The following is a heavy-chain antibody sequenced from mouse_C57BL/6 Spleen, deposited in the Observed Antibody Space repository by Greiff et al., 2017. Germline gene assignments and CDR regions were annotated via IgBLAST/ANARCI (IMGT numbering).Heavy chain of an antibody. V-gene: IGHV5-15*01. CDR3: ARHVDYGSSPYYALDY. CDR1: GFTFSDYG. Sequence: EVKLMESGGGLVQPGGSLKLSCAASGFTFSDYGMAWVRQAPRKGPEWVAFISNLAYSIYYADTVTGRFTISRENAKNTLYLEMSSLRSEDTAMYYCARHVDYGSSPYYALDYWGQGTSVTVSS. D-gene: IGHD1-1*01. CDR2: ISNLAYSI. J-gene: IGHJ4*01.